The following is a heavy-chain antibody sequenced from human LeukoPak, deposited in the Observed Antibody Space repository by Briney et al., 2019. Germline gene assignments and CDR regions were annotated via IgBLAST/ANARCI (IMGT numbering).Heavy chain of an antibody. Sequence: GASVTVSCKASGHTFTDYYMHWVRQAPGQGFEWMGWINPNSGGTHYAQKFQGRVTMTRDTSISTAYMELTSLRSDDTAVYYCTRGLSIATRPAYYFDYWGQGTLVTVSS. CDR2: INPNSGGT. CDR1: GHTFTDYY. V-gene: IGHV1-2*02. CDR3: TRGLSIATRPAYYFDY. D-gene: IGHD6-6*01. J-gene: IGHJ4*02.